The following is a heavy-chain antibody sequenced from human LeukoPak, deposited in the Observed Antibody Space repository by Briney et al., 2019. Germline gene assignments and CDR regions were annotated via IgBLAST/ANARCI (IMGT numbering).Heavy chain of an antibody. D-gene: IGHD3-16*02. Sequence: PSETLSLTCTVSGGSISSGEHYWSWIRQPPGKGLEWIGYIYYSGSTYYNPSLKSRVIISVDTSKNQLSLKLSSVTAADTAVYYCASYRHDAFDIWGQGTMVTVSS. CDR1: GGSISSGEHY. V-gene: IGHV4-30-4*01. J-gene: IGHJ3*02. CDR2: IYYSGST. CDR3: ASYRHDAFDI.